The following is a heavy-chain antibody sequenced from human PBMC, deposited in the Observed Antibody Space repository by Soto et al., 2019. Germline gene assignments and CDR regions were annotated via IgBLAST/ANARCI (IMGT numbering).Heavy chain of an antibody. CDR1: GYTFTSYG. CDR3: ARDTGIVVVPAAIPGYGMDV. J-gene: IGHJ6*02. CDR2: ISAYNGNT. V-gene: IGHV1-18*01. D-gene: IGHD2-2*02. Sequence: AAVKVSCKASGYTFTSYGISWVRQAPGQGLEWMGWISAYNGNTNYAQKLQGRVTMTTDTSTSTAYMELRSLRSDDTAVYYCARDTGIVVVPAAIPGYGMDVWGQGTTVTVSS.